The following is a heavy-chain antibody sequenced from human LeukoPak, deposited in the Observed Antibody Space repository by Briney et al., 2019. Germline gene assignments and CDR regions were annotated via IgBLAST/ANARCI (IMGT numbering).Heavy chain of an antibody. CDR2: ISGSGGST. Sequence: GGSLRLSCAASGFTFSSYAMSWVRQAPGKGLEWASAISGSGGSTYYADSVKGRFTISRDNSKNTLYLQMNSLRAEDTAVYYCAKYIVVVPAARGLYMDVWGKGTTVTVSS. CDR1: GFTFSSYA. J-gene: IGHJ6*03. V-gene: IGHV3-23*01. D-gene: IGHD2-2*01. CDR3: AKYIVVVPAARGLYMDV.